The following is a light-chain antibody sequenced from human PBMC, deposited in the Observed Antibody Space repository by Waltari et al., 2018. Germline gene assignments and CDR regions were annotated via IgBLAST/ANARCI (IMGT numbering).Light chain of an antibody. CDR1: SGDDGRYND. CDR3: SSYAGSYIYV. Sequence: QSALTQPRSVSGSPGQSATISCTGPSGDDGRYNDVSCYHHHPGKAPKLRIYDVNTRPAGVPDRFSGSKSGNTASLTISGLQAEDEADYFCSSYAGSYIYVFGTGTEVTVL. CDR2: DVN. J-gene: IGLJ1*01. V-gene: IGLV2-11*01.